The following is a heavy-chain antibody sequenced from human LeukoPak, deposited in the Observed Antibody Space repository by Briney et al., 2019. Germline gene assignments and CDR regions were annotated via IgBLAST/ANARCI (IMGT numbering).Heavy chain of an antibody. Sequence: GGPLRLSCAASAFTFSNYNMNWVRQAPGKGLEWVSSISGSSGYIYYADSVKGRFTISRDNAKNSLYLQMNSLRGEDTAVYYCARQGATYYFDFWGQGTLVTVSS. CDR1: AFTFSNYN. J-gene: IGHJ4*02. CDR2: ISGSSGYI. V-gene: IGHV3-21*01. CDR3: ARQGATYYFDF. D-gene: IGHD1-26*01.